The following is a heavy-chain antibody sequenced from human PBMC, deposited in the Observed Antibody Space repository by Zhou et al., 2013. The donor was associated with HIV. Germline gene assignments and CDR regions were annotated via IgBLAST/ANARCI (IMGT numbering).Heavy chain of an antibody. CDR1: GVTFNRYA. V-gene: IGHV1-69*05. J-gene: IGHJ3*02. CDR2: IIPIFGTA. D-gene: IGHD3-22*01. Sequence: QVQLVQSGTEVKKPGSSVRVSCKASGVTFNRYAISWVRQAPGQGLEWMGRIIPIFGTANYAQKFQGRVTITTDESTSTAYMELDSLTSEDTAVYYCARVSTPRTYYYDSSGYLAFDIWGQGTSVTVSS. CDR3: ARVSTPRTYYYDSSGYLAFDI.